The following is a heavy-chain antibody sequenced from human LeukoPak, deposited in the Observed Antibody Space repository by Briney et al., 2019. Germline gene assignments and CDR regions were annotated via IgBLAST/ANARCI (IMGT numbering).Heavy chain of an antibody. J-gene: IGHJ6*02. CDR1: GRTFSSYA. D-gene: IGHD4-11*01. CDR2: IIPIFGIA. CDR3: ARDRTDYSNLYYGMDV. Sequence: ASVKVSCKASGRTFSSYAISWVRQAAGQWLEWMGRIIPIFGIANYAQKFQGRVTITADKSTSTAYMELSSLRSEDTAVYYCARDRTDYSNLYYGMDVWGQGTTVTVSS. V-gene: IGHV1-69*04.